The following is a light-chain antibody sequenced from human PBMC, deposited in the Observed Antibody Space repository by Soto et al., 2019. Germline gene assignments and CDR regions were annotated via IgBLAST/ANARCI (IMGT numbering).Light chain of an antibody. CDR2: GAS. CDR3: HQYNTWPLT. CDR1: QSVRSN. V-gene: IGKV3-15*01. J-gene: IGKJ4*01. Sequence: IVMTQSPATLSVSPGDRVTLSCRASQSVRSNSAWYQQKPGQPPRLLIYGASTRATGIPARFSGSGYGTEFTLTISSLQSEDFAVYYCHQYNTWPLTFGGGTKVDIK.